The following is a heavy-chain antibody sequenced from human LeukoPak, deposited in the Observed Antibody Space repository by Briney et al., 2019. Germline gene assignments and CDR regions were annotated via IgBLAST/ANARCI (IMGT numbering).Heavy chain of an antibody. CDR2: IIPIFGTA. CDR1: GGTFSSYA. J-gene: IGHJ6*02. V-gene: IGHV1-69*13. D-gene: IGHD4-23*01. CDR3: AESTVVTRYYYYGMDV. Sequence: ASVKVSCKASGGTFSSYAISWVRQAPGQGLEWMGGIIPIFGTANYAQKFQGRVTITADESTSTAYMELSSPRSEDTAVYYCAESTVVTRYYYYGMDVWGQGTTVTVSS.